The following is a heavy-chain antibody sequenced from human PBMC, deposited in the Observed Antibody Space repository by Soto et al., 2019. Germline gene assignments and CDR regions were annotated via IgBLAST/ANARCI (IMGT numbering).Heavy chain of an antibody. D-gene: IGHD5-12*01. CDR2: ISTYSGDT. J-gene: IGHJ5*02. CDR3: ARHHGPTTSENWFDP. CDR1: GYTFFTYD. V-gene: IGHV1-18*01. Sequence: ASVKVSCKASGYTFFTYDISWVRQAPGQGLEWMGWISTYSGDTKYAQKFQGRVTMTTDTPTTTAYLELRSLRSDDTAVYYCARHHGPTTSENWFDPWGQGTLVTVSS.